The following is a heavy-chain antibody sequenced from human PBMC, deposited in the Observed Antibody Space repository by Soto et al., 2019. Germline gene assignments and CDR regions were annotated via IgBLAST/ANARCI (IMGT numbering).Heavy chain of an antibody. Sequence: QVQLVQSGAEVKKPGSSVKVSCKASGVTFSSYAISWVRQAPGQGLEWMGGIIPIFGTANYAQKFQGRVTITADESTSTAYMELSSLRSEDTAVYYCARGYCTNGVCYRGERVCSVDYWGQGALVTVSS. D-gene: IGHD2-8*01. CDR1: GVTFSSYA. CDR3: ARGYCTNGVCYRGERVCSVDY. CDR2: IIPIFGTA. J-gene: IGHJ4*02. V-gene: IGHV1-69*01.